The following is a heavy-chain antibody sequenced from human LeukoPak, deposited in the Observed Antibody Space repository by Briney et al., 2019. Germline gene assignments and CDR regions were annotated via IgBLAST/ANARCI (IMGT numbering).Heavy chain of an antibody. V-gene: IGHV3-21*01. CDR2: ISSSSSYI. Sequence: GGSLRLSCAASGFTFSSYSMNWVRQAPGKGLEWVSPISSSSSYIYYADSVKGRFTIPRDNAKNSLYLQMNSLRAEDTAVYYCAREAVGATQTGYWGQGTLVTVSS. J-gene: IGHJ4*02. CDR1: GFTFSSYS. D-gene: IGHD1-26*01. CDR3: AREAVGATQTGY.